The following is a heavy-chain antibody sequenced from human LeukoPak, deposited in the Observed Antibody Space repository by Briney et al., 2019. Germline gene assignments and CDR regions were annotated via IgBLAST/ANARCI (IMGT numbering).Heavy chain of an antibody. Sequence: GASVKVFCKASGYTFTSYGISWVRQAPGQGLEWMGWISAYNVNTNYAQKLQGRVTMTTDTSTSTAYMELRSLRSDDTAVYYCARVLLVRGCFDYWGQGTLVTVSS. J-gene: IGHJ4*02. CDR1: GYTFTSYG. CDR2: ISAYNVNT. D-gene: IGHD3-10*01. V-gene: IGHV1-18*04. CDR3: ARVLLVRGCFDY.